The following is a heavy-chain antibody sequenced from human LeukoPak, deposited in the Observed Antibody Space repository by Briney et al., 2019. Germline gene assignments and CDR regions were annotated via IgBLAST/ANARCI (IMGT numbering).Heavy chain of an antibody. J-gene: IGHJ6*02. CDR1: GFTVNKMG. CDR2: IWYDGGIK. D-gene: IGHD2-15*01. Sequence: AGGSLRLPSSQSGFTVNKMGMSCVRQAPGKGLDCVAVIWYDGGIKYYADSVKGRFTISRDNSKNTLYLQMNSLRAQDTAVYYCARYCSGGGYKIGYYYYGMDVWGQGTTVTVSS. CDR3: ARYCSGGGYKIGYYYYGMDV. V-gene: IGHV3-33*07.